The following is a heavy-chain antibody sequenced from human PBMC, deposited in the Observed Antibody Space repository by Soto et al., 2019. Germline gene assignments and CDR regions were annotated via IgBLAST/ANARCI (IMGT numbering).Heavy chain of an antibody. V-gene: IGHV3-64*01. CDR2: INTNGVNT. CDR3: ARGRVEDSSGWATYFDY. Sequence: EVQLVESGGGLVQPGGSLRLSCAASGFTFSGYSMFWVRQAPGKGLEYVSAINTNGVNTFYAKSVKGRFTISRDNSKNTMYLPMGSLRAEAMAVYYCARGRVEDSSGWATYFDYWGQGTLVTVSS. J-gene: IGHJ4*02. CDR1: GFTFSGYS. D-gene: IGHD6-19*01.